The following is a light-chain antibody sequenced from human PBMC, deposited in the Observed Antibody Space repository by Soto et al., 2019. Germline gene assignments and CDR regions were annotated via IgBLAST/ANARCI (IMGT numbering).Light chain of an antibody. V-gene: IGKV3D-20*02. CDR2: DAS. Sequence: EIAMTQSPGTVSVSPGERAILSCRASQSISSSYLAWYQQKPGQAPRLLIYDASNRATGIPARFSGSGSGTDFTLTISSLEPEDFAVYYCQQRSNWLWTFGQGTKVDI. CDR3: QQRSNWLWT. J-gene: IGKJ1*01. CDR1: QSISSSY.